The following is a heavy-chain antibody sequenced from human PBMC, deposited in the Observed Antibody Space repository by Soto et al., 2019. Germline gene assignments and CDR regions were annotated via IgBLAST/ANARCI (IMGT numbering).Heavy chain of an antibody. V-gene: IGHV3-30*18. CDR1: GFTFSTYL. J-gene: IGHJ5*02. D-gene: IGHD3-16*01. Sequence: GGSLRLSCAASGFTFSTYLMHWVRQAPGKGLEWVAFISYDGNNKHYADSVRGRFTISRDNSKNTLYLEINSLRAEEDTAVYYCVKDAPTSPFDHWGQGTLVTVSS. CDR3: VKDAPTSPFDH. CDR2: ISYDGNNK.